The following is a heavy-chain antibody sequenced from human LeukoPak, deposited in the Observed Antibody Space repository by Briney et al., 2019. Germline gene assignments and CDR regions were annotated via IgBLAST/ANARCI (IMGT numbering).Heavy chain of an antibody. J-gene: IGHJ3*02. Sequence: GGSLRLSCAASGFTFSSYAMNWVRQAPGKGLEWVSGIGYTGDSTFYADSVKGRFTVSRDSSKNTLFLHMNSLRAEDTAVYYCARDMIRGIFDAFDIWGRGTMVTVSS. CDR3: ARDMIRGIFDAFDI. CDR2: IGYTGDST. V-gene: IGHV3-23*01. D-gene: IGHD3-10*01. CDR1: GFTFSSYA.